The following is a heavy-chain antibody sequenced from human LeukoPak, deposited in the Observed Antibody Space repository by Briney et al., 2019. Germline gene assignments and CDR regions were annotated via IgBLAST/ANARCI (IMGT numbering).Heavy chain of an antibody. V-gene: IGHV1-58*02. CDR3: ATGTGYYDNWGY. CDR1: GFTFTSSA. CDR2: IVVGSGNT. Sequence: SVKVSCKASGFTFTSSAMQWVRQARGQRLEWIGWIVVGSGNTNYAQKFQERVTITRDMSTSTAYMELSSLRSEDTAVYYCATGTGYYDNWGYWGQGTLVTVSS. D-gene: IGHD3-22*01. J-gene: IGHJ4*02.